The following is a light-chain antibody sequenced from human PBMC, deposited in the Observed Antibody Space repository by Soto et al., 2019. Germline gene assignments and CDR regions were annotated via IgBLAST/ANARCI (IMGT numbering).Light chain of an antibody. CDR1: SSNIGTNT. J-gene: IGLJ2*01. Sequence: QSVLTQPPSASGTPGQRVTISCSGSSSNIGTNTVNWYQHLPGTAPKLLIYSNNQRPSGVPDRFSGSKSATSASLAISGLQSEDAADYYCASWDDSLNGPVFGGGTKLTVL. V-gene: IGLV1-44*01. CDR2: SNN. CDR3: ASWDDSLNGPV.